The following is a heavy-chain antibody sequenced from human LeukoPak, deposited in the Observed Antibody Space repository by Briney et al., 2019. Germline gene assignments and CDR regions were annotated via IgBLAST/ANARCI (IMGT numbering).Heavy chain of an antibody. CDR1: GFTFDDYA. D-gene: IGHD4-17*01. CDR2: ISWNSGSI. V-gene: IGHV3-9*01. J-gene: IGHJ4*02. CDR3: AKDGSYGDPNYIDY. Sequence: GGSLRLSCAASGFTFDDYAMHWVQQAPGKGLEWVSGISWNSGSIGYADSVKGRFTISRDNAKNSLYLQMNSLRAEDTALYYCAKDGSYGDPNYIDYWGQGTLVTVSS.